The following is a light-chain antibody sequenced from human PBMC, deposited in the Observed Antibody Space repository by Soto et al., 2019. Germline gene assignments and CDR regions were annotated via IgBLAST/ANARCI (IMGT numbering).Light chain of an antibody. V-gene: IGLV1-40*01. J-gene: IGLJ3*02. CDR3: QSYDSSLSGAV. CDR2: GNS. Sequence: QSVLTQPPSVSVAPGQRVTISCTVSSSNIGAHYYIHWYQQLPGTAPKLLIYGNSNRPSGVPDRFSGSKSGTSASLAITGLQAEDEADYYCQSYDSSLSGAVFGGGTKVTVL. CDR1: SSNIGAHYY.